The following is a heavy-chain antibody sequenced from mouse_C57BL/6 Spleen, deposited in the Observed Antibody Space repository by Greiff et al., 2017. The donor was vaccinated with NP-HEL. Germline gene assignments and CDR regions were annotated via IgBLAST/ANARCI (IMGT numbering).Heavy chain of an antibody. CDR3: ARETTVVAFDY. V-gene: IGHV1-69*01. CDR2: IDPSDSYT. D-gene: IGHD1-1*01. CDR1: GYTFTSYW. Sequence: VQLQQPGAELVMPGASVKLSCKASGYTFTSYWMHWVKQRPGQGLEWIGEIDPSDSYTNYNQKFKGKSTLTVDKSTSTAYMQLSSLTSEDSAVYYCARETTVVAFDYWGQGTTLTVSS. J-gene: IGHJ2*01.